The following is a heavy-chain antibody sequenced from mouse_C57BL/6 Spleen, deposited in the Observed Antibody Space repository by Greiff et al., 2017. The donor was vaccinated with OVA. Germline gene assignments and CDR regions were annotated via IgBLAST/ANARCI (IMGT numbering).Heavy chain of an antibody. CDR3: TRGLYYYGSKGFDY. J-gene: IGHJ2*01. CDR2: IDPETGGT. CDR1: GYTFTDYE. Sequence: QVQLQQSGAELVRPGASVTLSCKASGYTFTDYEMHWVKQTPVHGLEWIGAIDPETGGTTYTQKFKGKAILTADKSSSTAYMELRSLTSEDSAVYDCTRGLYYYGSKGFDYWGQGTTLTVSS. V-gene: IGHV1-15*01. D-gene: IGHD1-1*01.